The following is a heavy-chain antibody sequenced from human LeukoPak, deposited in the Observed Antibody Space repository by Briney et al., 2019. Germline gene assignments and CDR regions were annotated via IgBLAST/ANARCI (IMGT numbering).Heavy chain of an antibody. CDR3: AREGMPGIAAAGTEGYYYYHMDV. Sequence: SQTLSLTCAISGDSVSSNSAAWNWIRQSPSRGLEWLGRTYYRSKWYNDYAVSVKSRITINPDTSKNQFSLQLNSVTPEDTAVYYCAREGMPGIAAAGTEGYYYYHMDVWGKGTTVTVSS. V-gene: IGHV6-1*01. CDR2: TYYRSKWYN. J-gene: IGHJ6*03. CDR1: GDSVSSNSAA. D-gene: IGHD6-13*01.